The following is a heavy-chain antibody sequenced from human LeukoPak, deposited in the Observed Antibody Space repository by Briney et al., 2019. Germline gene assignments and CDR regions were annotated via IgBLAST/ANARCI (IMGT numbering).Heavy chain of an antibody. CDR3: AREGIWQQLDVLTIYYYYMDV. CDR2: ISYDGSNK. V-gene: IGHV3-30-3*01. Sequence: GRSLRLSCAASGFTFSSYAMHWVRQAPGKGLEWVAVISYDGSNKYYADSVKGRFTISRDNSKNTLYLQMNSLRAEDTAVYYCAREGIWQQLDVLTIYYYYMDVWGKGTTVTVSS. J-gene: IGHJ6*03. CDR1: GFTFSSYA. D-gene: IGHD6-13*01.